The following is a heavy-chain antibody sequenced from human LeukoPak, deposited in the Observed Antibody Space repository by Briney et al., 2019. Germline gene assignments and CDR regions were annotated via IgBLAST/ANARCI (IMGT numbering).Heavy chain of an antibody. CDR3: ARDQLGDGYNDY. D-gene: IGHD5-24*01. CDR2: ISAYNGNT. CDR1: GDTFTSYG. J-gene: IGHJ4*02. V-gene: IGHV1-18*01. Sequence: ASVKVSCKASGDTFTSYGISWVRQAPGQGLEWMGWISAYNGNTNYAQKLQGRVTMTTDTSTSTAYMELRSLRSDDTAVYYCARDQLGDGYNDYWGQGTLVTVSS.